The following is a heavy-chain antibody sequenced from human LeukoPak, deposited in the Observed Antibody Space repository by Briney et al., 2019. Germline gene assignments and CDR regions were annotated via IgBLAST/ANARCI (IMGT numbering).Heavy chain of an antibody. CDR3: ARALTYSTGWYGFDY. V-gene: IGHV6-1*01. CDR1: GDSVSSNSAA. D-gene: IGHD6-19*01. J-gene: IGHJ4*02. Sequence: SQTLSLTCAISGDSVSSNSAAWNWIRQPPSRGLEWLGRTYYRSKWHNDYALSVKSQITINPDTSTNQFSLQLNSVTPEDTAVYYCARALTYSTGWYGFDYWGRGTLVTVSS. CDR2: TYYRSKWHN.